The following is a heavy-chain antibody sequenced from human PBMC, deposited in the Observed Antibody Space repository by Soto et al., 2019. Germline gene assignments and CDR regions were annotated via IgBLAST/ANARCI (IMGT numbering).Heavy chain of an antibody. CDR2: IYYSGST. D-gene: IGHD1-1*01. V-gene: IGHV4-59*01. CDR3: ARLGWNDLSY. J-gene: IGHJ4*02. Sequence: QVQLQESGPRLVKPSETLSLTCTVSGGSISSYYWSWIRQPPGKGLEWIGYIYYSGSTNYNPSLKSRVTISVDTSKNQFSLKLSSVTAADTAVYYCARLGWNDLSYWGQGTLVTVSS. CDR1: GGSISSYY.